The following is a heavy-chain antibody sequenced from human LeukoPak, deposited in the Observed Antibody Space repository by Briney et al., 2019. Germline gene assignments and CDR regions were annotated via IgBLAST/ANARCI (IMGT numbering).Heavy chain of an antibody. CDR3: ARGPPIWSGTNWFDP. V-gene: IGHV4-59*01. J-gene: IGHJ5*02. Sequence: SETLSLTCTVSGGSISSYYWSWIRQPPGKGLEWIGYIYYSGSTNYNPSLKSRVTISVDTSKNQFSLKLSSVTAADTAVYYCARGPPIWSGTNWFDPWGQGTLVTVSS. CDR2: IYYSGST. D-gene: IGHD3-3*01. CDR1: GGSISSYY.